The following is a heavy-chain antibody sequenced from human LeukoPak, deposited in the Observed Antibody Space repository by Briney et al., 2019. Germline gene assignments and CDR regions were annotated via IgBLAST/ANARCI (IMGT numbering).Heavy chain of an antibody. CDR3: AKEFGSGGPAYYYYMDV. D-gene: IGHD3-10*01. J-gene: IGHJ6*03. V-gene: IGHV3-23*01. CDR1: GFTFSSYA. CDR2: ISGSGGST. Sequence: PGGSLRLSCAASGFTFSSYAMSWVRQAPGKGLEWVSAISGSGGSTYYADSVKGRFTISRDNSKKTLYLQMNSLRAEDTAVYYCAKEFGSGGPAYYYYMDVWGKGTTVTVSS.